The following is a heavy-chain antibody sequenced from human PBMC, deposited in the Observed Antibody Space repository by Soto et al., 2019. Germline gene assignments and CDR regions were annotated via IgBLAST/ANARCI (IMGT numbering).Heavy chain of an antibody. Sequence: EMQLVESGGGLVQPGRSLRLSCATSGFTFADYAMHWVRQAPGKGLEWVSGINWNSDSIGYADSVKGRFTISRDNAKNALYLHMNRLRPEDTALYYCAKDIMWDGSGSNYRSCFDSWGQGTRVSVSS. CDR1: GFTFADYA. CDR3: AKDIMWDGSGSNYRSCFDS. J-gene: IGHJ4*02. D-gene: IGHD3-10*01. V-gene: IGHV3-9*01. CDR2: INWNSDSI.